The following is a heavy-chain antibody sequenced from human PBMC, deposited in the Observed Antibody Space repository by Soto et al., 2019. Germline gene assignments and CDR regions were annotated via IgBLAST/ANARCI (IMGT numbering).Heavy chain of an antibody. J-gene: IGHJ6*02. CDR1: GGSFSGYD. V-gene: IGHV4-34*01. D-gene: IGHD3-16*01. CDR2: INHSGST. Sequence: PSETLSLTCAVYGGSFSGYDWSWIRQPPGKGLEWIGEINHSGSTNYNPSLKSRVTISVDTSKNQFSPKLSSVTAADTAVYYCARVLRGKNYYYGMDVWGQGTTVT. CDR3: ARVLRGKNYYYGMDV.